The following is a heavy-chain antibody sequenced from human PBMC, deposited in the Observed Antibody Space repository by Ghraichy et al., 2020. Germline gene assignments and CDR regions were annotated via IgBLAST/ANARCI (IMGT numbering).Heavy chain of an antibody. Sequence: GGSLRLSCAASGFTVSTNYMTWVRQAPGKGLEWVSFIYSSGSAYYADSVKDRFTISRDNSKNTLFLQMNSLRAEDTAVYYCGREDWSRMATINWGQGTLVTVSS. D-gene: IGHD5-24*01. CDR2: IYSSGSA. CDR1: GFTVSTNY. V-gene: IGHV3-66*01. J-gene: IGHJ4*02. CDR3: GREDWSRMATIN.